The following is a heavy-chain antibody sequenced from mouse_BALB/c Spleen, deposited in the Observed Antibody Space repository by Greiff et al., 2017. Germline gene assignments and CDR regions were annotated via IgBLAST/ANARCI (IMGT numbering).Heavy chain of an antibody. CDR3: TREDGNWFAY. Sequence: EVKLMESGGGLVKPGGSLKLSCAASGFTFSSYPMSWVRQTPEKRLEWVATISSGGSYTYYPDSVKGRFTISRDNAKNTLYLQMSSLKSEDTAMYYCTREDGNWFAYWGQGTLVTVSA. CDR2: ISSGGSYT. J-gene: IGHJ3*01. V-gene: IGHV5-6-4*01. D-gene: IGHD2-1*01. CDR1: GFTFSSYP.